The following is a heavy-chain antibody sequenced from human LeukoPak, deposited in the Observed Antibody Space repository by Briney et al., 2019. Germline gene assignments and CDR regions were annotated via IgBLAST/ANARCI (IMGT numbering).Heavy chain of an antibody. J-gene: IGHJ5*02. CDR1: GSTFNNYA. V-gene: IGHV3-23*01. Sequence: GGSLRLSCAASGSTFNNYAMTWVRQAPGKGLEWVSTIIGSGGSTDYADSVKGRFTISRDNSKDTLFLQMDSLRVEDTAVYYCATFCSGGDCYSFAPWGQGTLATVSS. CDR2: IIGSGGST. CDR3: ATFCSGGDCYSFAP. D-gene: IGHD2-15*01.